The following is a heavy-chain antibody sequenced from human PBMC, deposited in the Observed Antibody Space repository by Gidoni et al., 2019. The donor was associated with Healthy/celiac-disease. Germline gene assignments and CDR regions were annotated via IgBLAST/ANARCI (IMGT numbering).Heavy chain of an antibody. V-gene: IGHV4-61*01. CDR1: GGSVSSGSYY. J-gene: IGHJ6*02. CDR2: IYYSGST. D-gene: IGHD2-8*01. CDR3: ARGRMADV. Sequence: QVKLQESGPGLVKPSETLSLTCPVSGGSVSSGSYYWSWIRQPPGKGLEWIGYIYYSGSTNYNPSLKSRVTISVDTSKNQFSLKLSSVTAADTAVYYCARGRMADVWGQGTTVTVSS.